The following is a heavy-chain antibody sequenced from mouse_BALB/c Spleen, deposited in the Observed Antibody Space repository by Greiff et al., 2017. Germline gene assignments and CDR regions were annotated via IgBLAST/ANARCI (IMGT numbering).Heavy chain of an antibody. CDR1: GFTFSDYY. Sequence: EVKLVESGGGLVKPGGSLKLSCAASGFTFSDYYMYWVRQTPEKKLEWVATISDGGSYTYYPDSVKGRFTISRDNTKNNLYLQMSSLKSEDTAMYYCARGLQIHYYGPFAYWGQGTLVTVSA. D-gene: IGHD1-2*01. J-gene: IGHJ3*01. CDR3: ARGLQIHYYGPFAY. CDR2: ISDGGSYT. V-gene: IGHV5-4*02.